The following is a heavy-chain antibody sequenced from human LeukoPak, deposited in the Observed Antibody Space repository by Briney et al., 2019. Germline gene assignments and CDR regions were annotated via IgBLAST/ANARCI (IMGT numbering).Heavy chain of an antibody. D-gene: IGHD3-3*01. J-gene: IGHJ4*02. CDR2: IWFDGSIK. CDR1: GFTFSTYG. V-gene: IGHV3-33*01. Sequence: GRSLRLSCAASGFTFSTYGMHWVRQAPGKGLEWVAVIWFDGSIKYYADSVKGRFTISRDNSKNTVYLQMNSLTAEDTAVYYCARESSGGFDNWAQGTLVTVSS. CDR3: ARESSGGFDN.